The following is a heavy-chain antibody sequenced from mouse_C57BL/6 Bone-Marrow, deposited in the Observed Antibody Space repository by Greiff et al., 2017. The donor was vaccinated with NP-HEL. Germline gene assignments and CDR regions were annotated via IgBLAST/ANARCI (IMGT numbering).Heavy chain of an antibody. CDR2: IDPSDSET. J-gene: IGHJ4*01. CDR1: GYTFTSYW. V-gene: IGHV1-52*01. D-gene: IGHD4-1*01. CDR3: ASGALGRDAMDY. Sequence: QVQLQQPGAELVRTGSSVKLSCKASGYTFTSYWMHWVKQRPIQGLEWIGNIDPSDSETHYNQKFKDKATLTVDKSSSTAYMQLSSLTSEDSAVYYCASGALGRDAMDYWGQGTSVTVSS.